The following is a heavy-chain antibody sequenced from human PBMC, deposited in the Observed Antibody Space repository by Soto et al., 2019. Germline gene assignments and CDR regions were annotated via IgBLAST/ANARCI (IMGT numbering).Heavy chain of an antibody. D-gene: IGHD6-19*01. V-gene: IGHV1-24*01. CDR1: GYTLTELS. CDR3: ATEAPYSSGQVWFDP. J-gene: IGHJ5*02. CDR2: FDPEDGET. Sequence: QVQLVQSGAEVKKPGASVKVSCKVSGYTLTELSMHWVRQAPGKGLEWMGGFDPEDGETIYAQKFQGRVTMTEDTSTATAYIELSSPRSDDTAVYYCATEAPYSSGQVWFDPWGQGTLVTVSS.